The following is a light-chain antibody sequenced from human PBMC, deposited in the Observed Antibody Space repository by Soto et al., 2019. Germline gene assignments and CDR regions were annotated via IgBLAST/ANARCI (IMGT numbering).Light chain of an antibody. CDR3: GTWDSSLRGVV. CDR2: DNN. CDR1: SSNIGNNY. V-gene: IGLV1-51*01. Sequence: QSVLTQPPSVSAAPGQKVTISCSGSSSNIGNNYVSWYQQVPGTAPKLLIYDNNKRPSGIPDRFSGSKSGTSATLGITGLQTGDEADYYCGTWDSSLRGVVFGGGTQLTVL. J-gene: IGLJ2*01.